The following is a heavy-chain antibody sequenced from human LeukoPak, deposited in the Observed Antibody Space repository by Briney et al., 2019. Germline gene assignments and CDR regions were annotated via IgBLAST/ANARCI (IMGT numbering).Heavy chain of an antibody. D-gene: IGHD6-6*01. J-gene: IGHJ6*03. CDR3: ARWSGSVTARNYYYYMDV. V-gene: IGHV4-4*02. CDR2: IYHSGST. CDR1: GGSISSSNW. Sequence: SETLSLTCAVSGGSISSSNWWSWVRQPPGKALEWIGEIYHSGSTNYNPSLKSRVTISVDKSKNQFSLKLSSVTAADTAVYYCARWSGSVTARNYYYYMDVWGEGTTVTVSS.